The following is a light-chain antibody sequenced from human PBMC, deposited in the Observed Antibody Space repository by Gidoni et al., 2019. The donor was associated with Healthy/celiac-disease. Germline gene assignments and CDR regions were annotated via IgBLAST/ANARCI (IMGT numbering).Light chain of an antibody. CDR3: QVWDSSSVV. Sequence: SYVLTQPPSVSVAPGKTARITCWGNNIGSKSVVWYHQKPGQAPVLVIYYDSDRPSGIPERFSGSNSGNTATLTISRVEAGDEADYYCQVWDSSSVVFGGGTKLTVL. CDR1: NIGSKS. CDR2: YDS. J-gene: IGLJ2*01. V-gene: IGLV3-21*04.